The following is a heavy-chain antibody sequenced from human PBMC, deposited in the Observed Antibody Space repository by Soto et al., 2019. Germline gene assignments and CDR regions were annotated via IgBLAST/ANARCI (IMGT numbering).Heavy chain of an antibody. CDR2: ISYDGSNK. V-gene: IGHV3-30-3*01. CDR3: ARDLGRLMGATPGY. D-gene: IGHD1-26*01. CDR1: GFTFSSYA. Sequence: GGSLRLSCAASGFTFSSYAMHWVRQAPGKGLEWVAVISYDGSNKYYADSVKGRFTISRDNAKNSLYLQMNSLRAEDTAVYYCARDLGRLMGATPGYWGQGTLVTV. J-gene: IGHJ4*02.